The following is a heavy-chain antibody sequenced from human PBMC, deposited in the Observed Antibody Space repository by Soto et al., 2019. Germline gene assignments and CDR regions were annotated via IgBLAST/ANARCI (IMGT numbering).Heavy chain of an antibody. J-gene: IGHJ4*02. CDR1: GGSISSSNW. D-gene: IGHD2-2*01. Sequence: SETLSLTCAVSGGSISSSNWWSWVRQPPGKGLEWIGEIYHSGSTNYNPSLKSRVTISVDKSKNQFSLKLSSVTAADTAVYYCARGLGAYCSSTSCYGEYFDYWGQGTLVTVSS. CDR2: IYHSGST. V-gene: IGHV4-4*02. CDR3: ARGLGAYCSSTSCYGEYFDY.